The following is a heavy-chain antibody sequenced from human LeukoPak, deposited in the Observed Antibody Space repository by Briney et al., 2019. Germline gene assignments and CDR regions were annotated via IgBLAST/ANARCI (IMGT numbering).Heavy chain of an antibody. D-gene: IGHD6-6*01. Sequence: KASETLSLTCTVSGGSISSYYWSWIRQSPGKGLEWIGHIYYSGSTSYNPSLKSRVTISVDTSKNQFSLKLSSVTAADTAVYCCARGRGDSSSPFDYWGQGTLVTVSS. CDR3: ARGRGDSSSPFDY. V-gene: IGHV4-59*01. CDR2: IYYSGST. CDR1: GGSISSYY. J-gene: IGHJ4*02.